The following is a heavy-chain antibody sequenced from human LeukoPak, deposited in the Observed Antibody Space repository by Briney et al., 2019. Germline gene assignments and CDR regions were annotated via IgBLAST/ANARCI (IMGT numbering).Heavy chain of an antibody. CDR1: GFTFSSYA. D-gene: IGHD6-19*01. Sequence: GGSLRLSCAASGFTFSSYAMSWVRQAPGKGLEWVSGISGSGGTTYYADSVKGRFTVSRDNSKNTLYLEMNSLRAEDTAVYYCARDKTPWLVRFFDYWGQGTLVTVSS. CDR2: ISGSGGTT. V-gene: IGHV3-23*01. CDR3: ARDKTPWLVRFFDY. J-gene: IGHJ4*02.